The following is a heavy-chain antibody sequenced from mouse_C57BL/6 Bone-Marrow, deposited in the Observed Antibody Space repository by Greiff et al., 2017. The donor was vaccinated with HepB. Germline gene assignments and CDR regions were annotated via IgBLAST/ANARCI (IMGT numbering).Heavy chain of an antibody. CDR3: ARGYYYGSSY. V-gene: IGHV5-17*01. J-gene: IGHJ2*01. D-gene: IGHD1-1*01. CDR1: GFTFSDYG. Sequence: EVQGVESGGGLVKPGGSLKLSCAASGFTFSDYGMHWVRQAPEKGLEWVAYISSGSCTIYYADTVKGRFTISRDNAKNTLFLQMTSLRSEDTAMYYCARGYYYGSSYWGQGTTLTVSS. CDR2: ISSGSCTI.